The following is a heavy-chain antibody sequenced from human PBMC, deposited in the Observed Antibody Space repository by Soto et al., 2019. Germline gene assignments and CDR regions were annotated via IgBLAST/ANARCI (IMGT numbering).Heavy chain of an antibody. CDR2: ISVSGDNT. CDR3: AKDGKMRTKVWFPAGYGMDV. CDR1: GFTFSRYA. V-gene: IGHV3-23*01. Sequence: WGSLRLSCSASGFTFSRYAMNWGRQAPGRGLQWISGISVSGDNTSYVESVRGRFTVYRDNSKNTLYLQMNNLRAEDTALYYCAKDGKMRTKVWFPAGYGMDVWGQGTTVTVSS. D-gene: IGHD3-10*01. J-gene: IGHJ6*02.